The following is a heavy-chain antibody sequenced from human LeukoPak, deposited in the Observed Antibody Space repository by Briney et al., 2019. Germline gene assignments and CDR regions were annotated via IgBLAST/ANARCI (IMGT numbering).Heavy chain of an antibody. CDR1: GGSFSGYY. V-gene: IGHV4-34*01. CDR3: ASLDCSSTSCPFDY. J-gene: IGHJ4*02. Sequence: SETLSLTCAVYGGSFSGYYWSWIRQPPGKGLEWIGEINHSGSTNCNPSLKSRVTISVDTSKNQFSLKLSSVTAADAAVYYCASLDCSSTSCPFDYWGQGTLVTVSS. D-gene: IGHD2-2*01. CDR2: INHSGST.